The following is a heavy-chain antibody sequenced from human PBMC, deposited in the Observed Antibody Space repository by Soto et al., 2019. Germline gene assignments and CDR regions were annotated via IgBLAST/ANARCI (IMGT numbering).Heavy chain of an antibody. Sequence: QVQLVESGGAWFQPGRSLSLSLEASGLPFSSYARHWVRQAPAKGREGVAVISYDGSNTYYADSVKGRFTISRDNSKNTLYLQMNSLRAEDTAVYYCAKDGNVYSSGWYAPSLDYWGQGTLVTVSS. CDR3: AKDGNVYSSGWYAPSLDY. V-gene: IGHV3-30*04. CDR2: ISYDGSNT. CDR1: GLPFSSYA. J-gene: IGHJ4*02. D-gene: IGHD6-19*01.